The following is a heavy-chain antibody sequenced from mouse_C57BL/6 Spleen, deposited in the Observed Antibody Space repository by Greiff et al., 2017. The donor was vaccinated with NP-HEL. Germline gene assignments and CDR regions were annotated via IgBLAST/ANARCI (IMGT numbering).Heavy chain of an antibody. CDR1: GFTFSDYY. D-gene: IGHD2-4*01. Sequence: EVHLVESEGGLVQPGSSMKLSCTASGFTFSDYYMAWVRQVPEKGLEWVANINYDGSSTYYLDSLKSRFIISRDNAKNILYLQMSSLKSEDTATYYCARDRGNDYGFDYWGQGTTLTVSS. V-gene: IGHV5-16*01. CDR3: ARDRGNDYGFDY. CDR2: INYDGSST. J-gene: IGHJ2*01.